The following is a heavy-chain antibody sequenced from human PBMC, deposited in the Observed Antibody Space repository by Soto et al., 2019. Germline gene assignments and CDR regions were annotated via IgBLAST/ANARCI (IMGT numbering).Heavy chain of an antibody. D-gene: IGHD4-17*01. CDR1: GGSISSRSYY. Sequence: QLQLQESGPGLVKPSETLSLTCAVSGGSISSRSYYWGWIRQPPGKGLEWIGSMYYSGSTYYNPSLKSRVTISVATSKNHFSLKLSSVTAADTAVYYCAADTVTLYYYYYGMDVWGQGTTVTVSS. CDR2: MYYSGST. V-gene: IGHV4-39*02. CDR3: AADTVTLYYYYYGMDV. J-gene: IGHJ6*02.